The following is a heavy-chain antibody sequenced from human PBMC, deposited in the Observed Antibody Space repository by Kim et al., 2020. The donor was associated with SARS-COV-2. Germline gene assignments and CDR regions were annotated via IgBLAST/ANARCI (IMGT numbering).Heavy chain of an antibody. CDR2: ISGSGGST. J-gene: IGHJ4*02. CDR3: NRGFDY. Sequence: GGSLRLSCAASGFTFSTYAMSWVRLAPGKGLEWVSAISGSGGSTYYADSVTGRFTISRDNSKNTLYLQMNSLRAEDTAMYYCNRGFDYWGQGTLVTVSS. V-gene: IGHV3-23*01. CDR1: GFTFSTYA.